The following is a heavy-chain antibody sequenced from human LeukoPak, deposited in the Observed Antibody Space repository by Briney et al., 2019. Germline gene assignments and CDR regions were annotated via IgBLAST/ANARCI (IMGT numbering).Heavy chain of an antibody. V-gene: IGHV5-51*01. CDR3: ARQRGEYYGSGSSNWFDP. Sequence: GESLKISCKGSGYSFTSYWIGWVRQMPGKGLEWMGVIYPGDSDTRYSPSFQGQVTISADKSISTADLQWSSLKASDTAMYYCARQRGEYYGSGSSNWFDPWGQGTLVTVSS. J-gene: IGHJ5*02. CDR2: IYPGDSDT. CDR1: GYSFTSYW. D-gene: IGHD3-10*01.